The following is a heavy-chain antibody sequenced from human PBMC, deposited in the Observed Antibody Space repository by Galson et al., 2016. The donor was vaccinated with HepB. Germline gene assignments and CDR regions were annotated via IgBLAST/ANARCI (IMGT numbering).Heavy chain of an antibody. CDR2: LYRDGST. CDR3: AGGYYGSGSYYAY. CDR1: GLTVSGDC. Sequence: SLRLSCAVSGLTVSGDCMSWVRQAPGKGLEWVSVLYRDGSTYYADSVEGRFTISRDNSRNTLYLQMNSLRAEDTAMYYCAGGYYGSGSYYAYWGQGTLVTVSS. V-gene: IGHV3-53*01. J-gene: IGHJ4*02. D-gene: IGHD3-10*01.